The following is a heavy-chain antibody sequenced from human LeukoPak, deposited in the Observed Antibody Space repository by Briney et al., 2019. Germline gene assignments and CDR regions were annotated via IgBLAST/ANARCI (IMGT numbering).Heavy chain of an antibody. J-gene: IGHJ5*02. CDR3: TKGDIYGSGSYPNWFDP. Sequence: AGGSLRLSCAASGFTLSNHWMTWVRQAPGKGLECVAIIKQDGSEKYYADSVKGRFTISRDNAKNSLYLQMNSLRAEDTALYYCTKGDIYGSGSYPNWFDPWGQGTLVTVSS. D-gene: IGHD3-10*01. CDR1: GFTLSNHW. V-gene: IGHV3-7*03. CDR2: IKQDGSEK.